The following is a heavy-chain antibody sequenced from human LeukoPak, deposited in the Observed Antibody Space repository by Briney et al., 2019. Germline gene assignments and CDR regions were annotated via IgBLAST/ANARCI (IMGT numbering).Heavy chain of an antibody. D-gene: IGHD1-26*01. V-gene: IGHV4-4*07. CDR2: HYTRWSTNSYTSGST. CDR1: GDSISSYY. J-gene: IGHJ4*02. Sequence: PSETLSLTCTVSGDSISSYYWRWVRQPAEGGLECLGPHYTRWSTNSYTSGSTDYNPSLKSRVTISLDRSKNQFSLKLSSVTAADTAVYYCAAPLSGTYWYFDYWGQGALVTVSS. CDR3: AAPLSGTYWYFDY.